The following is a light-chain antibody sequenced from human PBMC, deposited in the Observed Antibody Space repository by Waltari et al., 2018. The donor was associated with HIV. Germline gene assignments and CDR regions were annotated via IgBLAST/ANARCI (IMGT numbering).Light chain of an antibody. Sequence: DIVMTQSPDSLDVSLVERATIHCRSSQSLYNSNNKNSLAWYQQKPGQPPKLLIYWASTRNSGVPDRFTGSGSGTDFTLSISSLQAEDVAVYYCQQHDVSPYTFGQGTKV. J-gene: IGKJ2*01. CDR3: QQHDVSPYT. CDR1: QSLYNSNNKNS. V-gene: IGKV4-1*01. CDR2: WAS.